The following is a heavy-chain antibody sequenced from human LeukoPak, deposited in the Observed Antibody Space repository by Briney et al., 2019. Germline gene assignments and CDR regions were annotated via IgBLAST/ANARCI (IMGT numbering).Heavy chain of an antibody. V-gene: IGHV4-34*01. CDR3: ATHLWFGELGEFDP. J-gene: IGHJ5*02. CDR2: INHSGST. CDR1: GGSFIGYY. Sequence: SETLSLPCAVSGGSFIGYYWSRIRQPPGKGLEWIGEINHSGSTNYNPSLKSRVTISVDTSKNQFSLKLSSVTAADTAVYYCATHLWFGELGEFDPWGQGTLVTVSS. D-gene: IGHD3-10*01.